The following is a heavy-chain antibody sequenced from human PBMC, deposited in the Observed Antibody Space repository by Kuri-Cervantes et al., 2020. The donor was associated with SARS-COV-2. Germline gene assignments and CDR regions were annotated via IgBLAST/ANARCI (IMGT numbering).Heavy chain of an antibody. V-gene: IGHV3-23*01. D-gene: IGHD6-19*01. CDR3: ARSSAWSGSSHYSGMDG. Sequence: ETLSLTCAPSGFTFSSCAMSWVRQAPGKGREWVSAISGSGGSTYYGDSVKDRFNISRDNSKNTLYLKMNSLKAEDTAVNYCARSSAWSGSSHYSGMDGWGQGTRVTVSS. CDR2: ISGSGGST. J-gene: IGHJ6*02. CDR1: GFTFSSCA.